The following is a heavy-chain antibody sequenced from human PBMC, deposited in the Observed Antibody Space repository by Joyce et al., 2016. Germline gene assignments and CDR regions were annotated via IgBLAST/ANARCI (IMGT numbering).Heavy chain of an antibody. J-gene: IGHJ4*02. CDR1: GYSFTSYW. CDR2: IKPEDSYH. Sequence: EVQLVQSGGEVKKPGESLKISCKGVGYSFTSYWLGWVRQMPVKGLEWMGSIKPEDSYHRYSPSGQGQGTISVDRSIKTAHLRWGSLRASDTAIYYCARSAVRGTLSPFFDYWGQGSLVTVSS. D-gene: IGHD3-16*01. V-gene: IGHV5-51*01. CDR3: ARSAVRGTLSPFFDY.